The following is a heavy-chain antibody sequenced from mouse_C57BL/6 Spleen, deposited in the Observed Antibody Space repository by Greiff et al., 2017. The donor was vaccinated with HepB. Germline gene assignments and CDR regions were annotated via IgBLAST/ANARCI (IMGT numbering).Heavy chain of an antibody. Sequence: EVKLVESGGGLVKPGGSLKLSCAASGFTFSDYGMHWVRQAPEKGLEWVAYISSGSSTIYYADTVKGRFTISRDNAKNTLFLQMTSLRSEDTAMYYCARPSTLVALYAMDYWGQGTSVTVSS. CDR1: GFTFSDYG. CDR2: ISSGSSTI. D-gene: IGHD1-1*01. V-gene: IGHV5-17*01. J-gene: IGHJ4*01. CDR3: ARPSTLVALYAMDY.